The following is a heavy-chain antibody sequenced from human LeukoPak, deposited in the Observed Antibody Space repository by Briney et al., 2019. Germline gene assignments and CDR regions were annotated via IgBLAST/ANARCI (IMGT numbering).Heavy chain of an antibody. CDR1: GFTFSNAW. CDR3: TKASRYYYGSGSFFSYYFDY. J-gene: IGHJ4*02. CDR2: IKSKTDGGTT. D-gene: IGHD3-10*01. Sequence: GGSLRLSCAAFGFTFSNAWMSWVRQAPGKGLEWVGRIKSKTDGGTTDYAAPVKGRFTISRDDSKNTLYLQMNSLKTEDTAVYYCTKASRYYYGSGSFFSYYFDYWGQGTLVTASS. V-gene: IGHV3-15*01.